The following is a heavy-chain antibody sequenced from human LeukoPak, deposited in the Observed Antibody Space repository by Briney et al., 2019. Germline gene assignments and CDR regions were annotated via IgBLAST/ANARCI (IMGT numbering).Heavy chain of an antibody. CDR3: ARDRGGYTYSHDY. V-gene: IGHV4-59*12. CDR2: IYHDGST. Sequence: PSETLSLTCTVSGGSISSYYWIWIRQPPGKGLEWIGEIYHDGSTNYNPSLKSRVTISMDKSKNQLSLKLNFVTAADTAVYYCARDRGGYTYSHDYWGQGTLVTVSS. D-gene: IGHD5-18*01. CDR1: GGSISSYY. J-gene: IGHJ4*02.